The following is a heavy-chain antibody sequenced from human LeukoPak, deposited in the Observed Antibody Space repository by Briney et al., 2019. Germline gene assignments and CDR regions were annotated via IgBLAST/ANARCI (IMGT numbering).Heavy chain of an antibody. CDR3: VRGYSYGWFDP. Sequence: GGSLRLSCEVSGFTIRNQWMSWVRQAPGKGLEWVSSISSSSSYIYYADSVKGRFTISRDNSKNTLYLQMNSLRADDTAVYYCVRGYSYGWFDPWGQGTLVTVSS. D-gene: IGHD5-18*01. CDR2: ISSSSSYI. J-gene: IGHJ5*02. CDR1: GFTIRNQW. V-gene: IGHV3-21*04.